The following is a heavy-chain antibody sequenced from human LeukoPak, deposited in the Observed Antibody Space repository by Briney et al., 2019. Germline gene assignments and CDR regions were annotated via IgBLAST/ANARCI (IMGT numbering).Heavy chain of an antibody. D-gene: IGHD2-2*01. CDR2: IWYDGSKK. J-gene: IGHJ4*02. CDR3: ARDYCSTTTCLDY. V-gene: IGHV3-33*01. CDR1: GFIFSNYG. Sequence: GGSLTLSCAASGFIFSNYGMQWVRQAPGKGLEWVAVIWYDGSKKYYADSVKGRFTISRDDSKNTLYLQMNSLRAEDTAVYYCARDYCSTTTCLDYWGQGTLVTVSS.